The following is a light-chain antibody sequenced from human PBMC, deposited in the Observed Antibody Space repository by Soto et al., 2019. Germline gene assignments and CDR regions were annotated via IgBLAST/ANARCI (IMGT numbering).Light chain of an antibody. Sequence: DIQMTQSPSSVSASVVDRVTITCRASQSISSSLAWYQQKPGTVPKLLIYAASSLQSGVPSRFSGSGAGTEFTLSITSLQPEDFGTYYCQQGDSFPITFGQGTRLDIK. J-gene: IGKJ5*01. CDR2: AAS. CDR3: QQGDSFPIT. CDR1: QSISSS. V-gene: IGKV1-12*01.